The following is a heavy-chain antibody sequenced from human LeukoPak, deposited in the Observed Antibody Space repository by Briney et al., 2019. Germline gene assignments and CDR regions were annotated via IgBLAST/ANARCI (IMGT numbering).Heavy chain of an antibody. J-gene: IGHJ4*02. Sequence: PSETLSLTCTVSGGSISSSSYYWGWIRQPPGKGLEWIGSIHYSGSTYYNPSLKSRVTISVDTSKNQFSLKLSSVTAADTAVYYCARLRIAAAGYDYWGQGTLVTVSS. D-gene: IGHD6-13*01. CDR1: GGSISSSSYY. CDR2: IHYSGST. CDR3: ARLRIAAAGYDY. V-gene: IGHV4-39*01.